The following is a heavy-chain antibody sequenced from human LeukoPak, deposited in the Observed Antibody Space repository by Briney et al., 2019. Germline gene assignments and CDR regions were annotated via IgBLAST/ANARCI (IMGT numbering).Heavy chain of an antibody. D-gene: IGHD4-23*01. CDR1: GGTFSSYA. Sequence: SVKVSCKASGGTFSSYAISWVRQAPGQGLEWMGGIIPIFGTANYAQKFQGRVTITADESTSTAYMELSSLRSEDTAVYYCAREQKPIRWNRELLPPLGWFDPWGQGTLVTVSS. CDR2: IIPIFGTA. V-gene: IGHV1-69*13. CDR3: AREQKPIRWNRELLPPLGWFDP. J-gene: IGHJ5*02.